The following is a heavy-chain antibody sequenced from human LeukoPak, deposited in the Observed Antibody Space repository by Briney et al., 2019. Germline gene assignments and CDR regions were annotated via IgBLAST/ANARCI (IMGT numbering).Heavy chain of an antibody. CDR3: ARTTSLLRPFDY. CDR2: INHSGGT. J-gene: IGHJ4*02. Sequence: PSETLSLTCAVYGGSFSGYYWSWIRQPPGKGLEWIGEINHSGGTNYNPSLKSRVTISVDTSKNQFSLKLSSVTAADTAVYYCARTTSLLRPFDYWGQGTLVTVSS. CDR1: GGSFSGYY. D-gene: IGHD4-17*01. V-gene: IGHV4-34*01.